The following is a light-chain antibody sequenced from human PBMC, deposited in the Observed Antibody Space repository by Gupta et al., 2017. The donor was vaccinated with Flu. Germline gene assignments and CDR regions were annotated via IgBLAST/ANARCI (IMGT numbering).Light chain of an antibody. CDR1: NSDVGGYSY. CDR2: DVT. CDR3: CSYAGTYTYV. V-gene: IGLV2-11*01. Sequence: QSALTQPRSVSGSPGQSVTISCTGGNSDVGGYSYVSWYQQHPGKAPKLVIYDVTRRPSGVPDRFSASKSGNTASLTISGLQAEDEADYYCCSYAGTYTYVFGSGTKVTVL. J-gene: IGLJ1*01.